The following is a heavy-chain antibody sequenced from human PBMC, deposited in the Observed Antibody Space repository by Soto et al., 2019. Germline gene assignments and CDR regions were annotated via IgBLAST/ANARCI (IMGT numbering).Heavy chain of an antibody. V-gene: IGHV1-8*01. Sequence: QVQLVQSGAEVKKPGASVKVSCKASGYTFTSYDINWVRQATGQRLEWMGWMNPNSGNTGYAQKCQGRVTMTRNTTISTAYLELSSLRSEDKAVYYCARGGGGIAAAAPCMDVWGQGNKVTVSS. CDR3: ARGGGGIAAAAPCMDV. CDR1: GYTFTSYD. CDR2: MNPNSGNT. D-gene: IGHD6-13*01. J-gene: IGHJ6*02.